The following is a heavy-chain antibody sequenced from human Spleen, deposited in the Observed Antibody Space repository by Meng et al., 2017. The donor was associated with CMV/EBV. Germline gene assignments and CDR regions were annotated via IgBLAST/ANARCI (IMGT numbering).Heavy chain of an antibody. CDR1: GFTLSNFA. CDR2: LNWNAGRT. V-gene: IGHV3-20*04. J-gene: IGHJ3*02. Sequence: GESLKISCVASGFTLSNFAMTWVRQVPGKGLEWVSGLNWNAGRTSYADSVKGRFTISRDNAKNSLYLQINSLRAEDTALYYCARVKSWGDLRHHDAFDIWGQGTMVTVSS. D-gene: IGHD3-16*01. CDR3: ARVKSWGDLRHHDAFDI.